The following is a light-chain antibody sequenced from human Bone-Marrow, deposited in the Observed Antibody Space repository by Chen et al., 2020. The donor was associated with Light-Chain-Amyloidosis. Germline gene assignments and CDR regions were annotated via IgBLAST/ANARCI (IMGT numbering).Light chain of an antibody. Sequence: NFMLTQPHPVSESPGTTGIISCTRSSGSIATNYVQWYQQRPGSSPTTVIYEDDQRPSGVPDRFSGSIDRSSNSASLTISGLKTEDEADYYCQSYQGSSQGVFGGGTKLTVL. CDR1: SGSIATNY. V-gene: IGLV6-57*01. J-gene: IGLJ3*02. CDR3: QSYQGSSQGV. CDR2: EDD.